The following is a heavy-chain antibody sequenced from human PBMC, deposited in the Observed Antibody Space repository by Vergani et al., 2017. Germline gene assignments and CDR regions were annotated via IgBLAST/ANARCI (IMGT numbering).Heavy chain of an antibody. Sequence: QVQLVQSGAEVKKPGASVKVSCKASGYTFTSYYMHWVRQAPGQGLEWMGIINPSGGSTSYAQKFQGRVTMTRDTSTSTVYMELSSLRSEDTAVYDCARRLNSVSLLHPMDVWGQGTTVTVSS. D-gene: IGHD1-26*01. CDR3: ARRLNSVSLLHPMDV. J-gene: IGHJ6*02. V-gene: IGHV1-46*01. CDR1: GYTFTSYY. CDR2: INPSGGST.